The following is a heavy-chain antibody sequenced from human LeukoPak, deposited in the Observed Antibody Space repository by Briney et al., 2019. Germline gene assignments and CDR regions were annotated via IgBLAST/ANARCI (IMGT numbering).Heavy chain of an antibody. CDR1: GFIFSGSA. D-gene: IGHD1-26*01. Sequence: GGSLKLSCAASGFIFSGSAIHWVRQASGKGLEWVGRITGKANNYATAYAASVTGRFTLSRDDSNNMAYLQMNSLKTEDTAVYYCSTTTDAFDIWGQGTMVTVSS. CDR3: STTTDAFDI. CDR2: ITGKANNYAT. J-gene: IGHJ3*02. V-gene: IGHV3-73*01.